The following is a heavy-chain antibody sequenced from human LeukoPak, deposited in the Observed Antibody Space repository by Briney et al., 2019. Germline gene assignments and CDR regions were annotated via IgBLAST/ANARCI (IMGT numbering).Heavy chain of an antibody. CDR3: ASLFYYDSSGYSYYFDY. CDR2: IYYSGST. V-gene: IGHV4-59*01. D-gene: IGHD3-22*01. CDR1: GASMSTYY. J-gene: IGHJ4*02. Sequence: SETLSLTCTVSGASMSTYYWSWIRQPPGKGLEWIGYIYYSGSTNYNPSLKSRVTISVDTSKSQFSPKLSSVTAADTAVYYCASLFYYDSSGYSYYFDYWGQGTLVTVSS.